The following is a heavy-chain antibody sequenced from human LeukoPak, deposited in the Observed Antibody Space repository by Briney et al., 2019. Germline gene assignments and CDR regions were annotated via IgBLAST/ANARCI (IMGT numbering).Heavy chain of an antibody. D-gene: IGHD3-3*01. CDR2: INPDGSNM. Sequence: GGSLRLSCAASGFSFSSYWMSWVRQAPGKGLEGVANINPDGSNMLYVDSVKGRFTISRDNAKNSLYLQMTNLRAADTAVYFCVSGFLQWLYWGQGTLVTVSS. J-gene: IGHJ4*02. CDR1: GFSFSSYW. V-gene: IGHV3-7*01. CDR3: VSGFLQWLY.